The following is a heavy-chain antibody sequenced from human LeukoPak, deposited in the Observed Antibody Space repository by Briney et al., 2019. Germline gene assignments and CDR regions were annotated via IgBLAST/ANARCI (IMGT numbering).Heavy chain of an antibody. CDR3: ARDSYYEAFDI. V-gene: IGHV3-33*08. CDR2: IWYDGSNK. CDR1: GFTFSNYA. Sequence: GESLRLSCAASGFTFSNYAMQWVRQAPGKGLEWVAVIWYDGSNKYYADSVKGRFTISRDNSKNTLYLQMNSLRAEDTAVYYCARDSYYEAFDIWGQGTMVTVSS. D-gene: IGHD1-26*01. J-gene: IGHJ3*02.